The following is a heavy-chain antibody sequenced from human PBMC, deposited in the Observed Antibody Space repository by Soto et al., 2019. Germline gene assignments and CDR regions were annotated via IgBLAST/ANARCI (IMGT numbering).Heavy chain of an antibody. J-gene: IGHJ5*02. D-gene: IGHD3-9*01. CDR1: GGSISSYY. Sequence: SETLSLTCTVSGGSISSYYWSWIRQPPGKGLEWIGYIYYSGSTNYNPSLKSRVTISVDTSKNQFSLKLSSVTAADTAVYYCARVVRGYYDILTGYSSFDPWGQGTLVTVSS. CDR2: IYYSGST. CDR3: ARVVRGYYDILTGYSSFDP. V-gene: IGHV4-59*01.